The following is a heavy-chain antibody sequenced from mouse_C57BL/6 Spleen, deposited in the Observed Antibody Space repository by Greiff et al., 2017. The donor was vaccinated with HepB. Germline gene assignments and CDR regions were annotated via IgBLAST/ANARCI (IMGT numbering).Heavy chain of an antibody. CDR3: ARPNYDYDDWYFDV. V-gene: IGHV1-53*01. CDR1: GYTFTSYW. D-gene: IGHD2-4*01. J-gene: IGHJ1*03. CDR2: INPSNGGT. Sequence: QVQLKQPGTELVKPGASVKLSCKASGYTFTSYWMHWVKQRPGQGLEWIGNINPSNGGTNYNEKFKSKATLTVDKSSSTAYMQLSSLTSEDSAVYYCARPNYDYDDWYFDVWGTGTTVTVSS.